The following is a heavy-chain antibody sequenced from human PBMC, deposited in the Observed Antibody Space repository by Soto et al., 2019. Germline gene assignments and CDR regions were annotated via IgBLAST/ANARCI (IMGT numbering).Heavy chain of an antibody. CDR2: IYYSGST. J-gene: IGHJ5*02. D-gene: IGHD3-22*01. CDR1: GGSVSSGSYY. CDR3: ARDGYYDSSGYYSPGRFDP. Sequence: SETLSLTGTVSGGSVSSGSYYWSWIRQPPGKGLEWIGYIYYSGSTNYNPSLKSRVTISVDTSKNQFSLKLSSVTAADTAVYYCARDGYYDSSGYYSPGRFDPWGQGTLVTVSS. V-gene: IGHV4-61*01.